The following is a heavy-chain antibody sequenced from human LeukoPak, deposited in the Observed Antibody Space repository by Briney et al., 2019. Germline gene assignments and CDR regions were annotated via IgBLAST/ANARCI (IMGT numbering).Heavy chain of an antibody. Sequence: GRSLRLSCAAFGFTFDDYAMHWVRQAPGKGLEGVSGISWNSGSIGYADSVKGRFTISRDNAKNSLYLQMNSLRAEDTALYYCAKDMRLRRSAFDMWGQGTMVTVSS. V-gene: IGHV3-9*01. CDR3: AKDMRLRRSAFDM. D-gene: IGHD5-18*01. CDR1: GFTFDDYA. CDR2: ISWNSGSI. J-gene: IGHJ3*02.